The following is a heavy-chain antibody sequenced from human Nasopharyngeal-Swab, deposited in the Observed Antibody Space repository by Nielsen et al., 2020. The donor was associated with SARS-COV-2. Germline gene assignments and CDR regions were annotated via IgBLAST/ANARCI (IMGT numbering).Heavy chain of an antibody. D-gene: IGHD3-10*01. J-gene: IGHJ4*02. CDR3: AKDYYGSGGAYYFDY. Sequence: GGSLRLSCAASGFTFNIYSMNWVRQAPGKGLEWVSSISSSSAYIYYADSVKGRFTISRDNAKNSLYLQMNSLRAEDTAVYYCAKDYYGSGGAYYFDYWGQGTLVTSPQ. V-gene: IGHV3-21*01. CDR1: GFTFNIYS. CDR2: ISSSSAYI.